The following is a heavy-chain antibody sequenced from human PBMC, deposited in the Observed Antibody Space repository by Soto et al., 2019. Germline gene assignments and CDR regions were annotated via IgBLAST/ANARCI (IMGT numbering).Heavy chain of an antibody. CDR1: GYTFTSYG. J-gene: IGHJ4*02. D-gene: IGHD3-22*01. Sequence: SVTVSCKDSGYTFTSYGISWVRRAPSPVLEWMGWISAYNGNTNYAQKLQGRVTMTTDTSTSTAYMELRSLRSDDTAVYYGARDAVPYYYDSSGRVDDWGQGTLVPISS. CDR3: ARDAVPYYYDSSGRVDD. CDR2: ISAYNGNT. V-gene: IGHV1-18*01.